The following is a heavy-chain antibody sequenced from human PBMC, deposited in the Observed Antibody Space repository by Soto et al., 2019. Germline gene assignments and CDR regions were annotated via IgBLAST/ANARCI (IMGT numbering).Heavy chain of an antibody. CDR1: GFTFSNYG. J-gene: IGHJ6*02. V-gene: IGHV3-30*18. Sequence: GGSLRLSCAASGFTFSNYGMHWVRQAPGKGLEWVAVISYDGSNKYYADSVKGRFTISRDNSKNTLYLQMSSLRAEDTAVYYCVKDGSSGWPYFYDMDVWGQGTTVTVS. D-gene: IGHD6-19*01. CDR2: ISYDGSNK. CDR3: VKDGSSGWPYFYDMDV.